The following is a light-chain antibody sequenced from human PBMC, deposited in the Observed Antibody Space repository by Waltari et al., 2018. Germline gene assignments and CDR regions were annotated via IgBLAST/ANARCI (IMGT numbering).Light chain of an antibody. V-gene: IGKV3-20*01. CDR2: HAS. CDR1: QSISKY. Sequence: EIVLTQSPGTLSLSPGERATLSCRASQSISKYLAWYQQTPGQAPRPLLYHASSRAAGIPDRFSGSGSGTDFSLSISRLEPEDFAVYYCQHYESLPVTFGQGTKVEIK. J-gene: IGKJ1*01. CDR3: QHYESLPVT.